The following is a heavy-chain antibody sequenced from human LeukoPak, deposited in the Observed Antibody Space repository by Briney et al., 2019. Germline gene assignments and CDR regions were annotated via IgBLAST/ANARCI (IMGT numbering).Heavy chain of an antibody. V-gene: IGHV1-2*02. D-gene: IGHD2-2*01. CDR1: GYTFTGYY. Sequence: ASVKVSCKASGYTFTGYYMHWVRQAPGQGLEWMGWINPNSGGTNYAQKFQGRVTMTRDTSISTAYMELSRLRSDDTAVYYCAREDCSSTSCYLVSGYFDYWGQGTRVTVSS. CDR2: INPNSGGT. J-gene: IGHJ4*02. CDR3: AREDCSSTSCYLVSGYFDY.